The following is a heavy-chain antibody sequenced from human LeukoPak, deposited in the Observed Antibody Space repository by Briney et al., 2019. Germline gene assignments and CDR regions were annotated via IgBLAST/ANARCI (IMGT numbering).Heavy chain of an antibody. CDR2: IYPGDSDT. CDR1: GYSFTSYW. J-gene: IGHJ4*02. CDR3: ARPGSSGYYPIDY. D-gene: IGHD3-22*01. V-gene: IGHV5-51*01. Sequence: GESLKTSCKGSGYSFTSYWIGWVRPMPGQGLEWGGIIYPGDSDTRYSTPFQGQVAISADKSISTAYLQWSSLKASDTAMYYCARPGSSGYYPIDYWGQGTLVTVSS.